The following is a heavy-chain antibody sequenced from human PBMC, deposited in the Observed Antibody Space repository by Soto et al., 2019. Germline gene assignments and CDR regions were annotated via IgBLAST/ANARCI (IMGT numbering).Heavy chain of an antibody. D-gene: IGHD2-15*01. J-gene: IGHJ3*02. V-gene: IGHV3-23*01. Sequence: PGGSLRLSCAASRFTFSTYAMSWVRQAPGKGLEWVSGISGGGGDTSYADSVRGRFTCSRGNSKNTLYLQMNSLRAEDTALYYCAKSLFGGPDIWGQGTMVTVSS. CDR3: AKSLFGGPDI. CDR2: ISGGGGDT. CDR1: RFTFSTYA.